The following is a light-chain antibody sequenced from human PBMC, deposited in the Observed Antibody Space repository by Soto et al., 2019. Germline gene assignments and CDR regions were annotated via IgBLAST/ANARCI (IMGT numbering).Light chain of an antibody. V-gene: IGKV1-12*01. CDR3: LQANGFPRT. CDR1: QGISSW. CDR2: AAS. J-gene: IGKJ4*01. Sequence: DIQMTQSPSFVSASVGDRVTITCRASQGISSWLVWYQQKPEKAPSLLIYAASTLRRGVPSRFNGSGSGTDFTLTISSLQPEDLATYYCLQANGFPRTFGRGTNVAIK.